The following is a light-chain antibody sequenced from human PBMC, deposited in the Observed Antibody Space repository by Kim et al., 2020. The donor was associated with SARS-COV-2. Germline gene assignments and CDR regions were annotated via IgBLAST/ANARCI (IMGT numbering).Light chain of an antibody. Sequence: GQRVTISCSGSSSNIGSNTVNWYQQLPGTAPKFRIYSNNQRPSGVPDRFSGSKSGTSASLAISGLQSEDEADYYCATWDGSLNGWVFGGGTQLTVL. CDR2: SNN. J-gene: IGLJ3*02. CDR3: ATWDGSLNGWV. V-gene: IGLV1-44*01. CDR1: SSNIGSNT.